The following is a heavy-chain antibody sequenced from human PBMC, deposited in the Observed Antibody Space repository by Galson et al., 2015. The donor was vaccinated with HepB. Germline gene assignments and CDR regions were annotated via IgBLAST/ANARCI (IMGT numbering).Heavy chain of an antibody. CDR1: GGSIGSYY. CDR3: ARHGTWTAYGMDV. CDR2: IYYSGST. J-gene: IGHJ6*02. D-gene: IGHD1/OR15-1a*01. Sequence: ETLSLTCTVSGGSIGSYYWSWIRQPPGKGLEWIGYIYYSGSTTYNPSLKSRVTMSIDTSKKQFSLNLNSVTAADTAVYYCARHGTWTAYGMDVWGQGTTVTVSS. V-gene: IGHV4-59*08.